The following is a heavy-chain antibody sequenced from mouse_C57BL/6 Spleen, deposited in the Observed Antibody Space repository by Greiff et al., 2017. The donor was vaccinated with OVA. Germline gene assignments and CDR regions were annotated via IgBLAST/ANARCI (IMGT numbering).Heavy chain of an antibody. D-gene: IGHD1-1*01. CDR2: IDPSDSYT. Sequence: QVQLQQPGAELVKPGASVKLSCKASGYTFTSYWMQWVKQRPGQGLEWIGEIDPSDSYTNYNQKFKGKATLTVDTSSSTAYMQLSSLTSEDSAVYYCARKIYYYGSSPYFDYWGQGTTLTVSS. CDR3: ARKIYYYGSSPYFDY. CDR1: GYTFTSYW. V-gene: IGHV1-50*01. J-gene: IGHJ2*01.